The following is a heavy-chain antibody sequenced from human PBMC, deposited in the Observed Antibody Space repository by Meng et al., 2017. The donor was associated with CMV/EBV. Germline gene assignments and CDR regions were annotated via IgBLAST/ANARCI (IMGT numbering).Heavy chain of an antibody. Sequence: ASVKGSCKVSGYTLTELSMHWVRQAPGKGLEWMGGFDPEDGETIYAQKFQGRVTMAEDTSTDTAYMELSSLRSEDTAVYYCARRPINYYDSSDGHPPLAYCGQEPLLTISS. CDR1: GYTLTELS. CDR2: FDPEDGET. D-gene: IGHD3-22*01. CDR3: ARRPINYYDSSDGHPPLAY. V-gene: IGHV1-24*01. J-gene: IGHJ4*02.